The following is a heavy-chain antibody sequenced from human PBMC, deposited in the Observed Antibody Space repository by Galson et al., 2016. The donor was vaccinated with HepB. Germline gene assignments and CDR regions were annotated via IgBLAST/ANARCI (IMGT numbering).Heavy chain of an antibody. CDR3: ARVPRGV. CDR2: IHYSGST. CDR1: GVSISSYY. V-gene: IGHV4-59*01. Sequence: SETLSLTCTVSGVSISSYYWSWIRQPPGKGLEWIGYIHYSGSTDYNPSLKSRVTISLDTSKNQFSLRLSSVTAADTGLYYCARVPRGVWGQGTTVIVSS. J-gene: IGHJ6*02.